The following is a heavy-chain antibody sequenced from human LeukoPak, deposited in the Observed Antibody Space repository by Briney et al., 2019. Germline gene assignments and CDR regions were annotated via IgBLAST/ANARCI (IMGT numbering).Heavy chain of an antibody. CDR1: GDSISSNSYY. Sequence: TETLSLTCTVSGDSISSNSYYWGWIRQPPGKGLEWIGEINHSGSTNYNPSLKSRVTISVDTSKNQFSLKLSSVTAADTAVYYCARHVGNSGYPPRYYYYYMDVWGKGTTVTISS. CDR3: ARHVGNSGYPPRYYYYYMDV. J-gene: IGHJ6*03. CDR2: INHSGST. D-gene: IGHD5-12*01. V-gene: IGHV4-39*01.